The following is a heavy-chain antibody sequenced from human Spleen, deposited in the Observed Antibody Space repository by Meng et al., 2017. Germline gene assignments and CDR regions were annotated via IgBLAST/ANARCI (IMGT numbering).Heavy chain of an antibody. V-gene: IGHV4-34*01. Sequence: HAQLQQSVAGLLKPSETLTRICSVYGGSFSGYYWSWIRQPPGKGLEWIGEINHSGSTNYNPSLKSRFTISVDTSKNQFSLKLSSVTAADTAVYYCARVRGITIFRGWFDPWGQGTLVTVSS. CDR3: ARVRGITIFRGWFDP. D-gene: IGHD3-9*01. CDR1: GGSFSGYY. J-gene: IGHJ5*02. CDR2: INHSGST.